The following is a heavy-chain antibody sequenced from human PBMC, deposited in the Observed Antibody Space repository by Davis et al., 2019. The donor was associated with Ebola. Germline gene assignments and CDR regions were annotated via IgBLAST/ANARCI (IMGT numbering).Heavy chain of an antibody. J-gene: IGHJ5*02. CDR3: ARFNPDYYYDSSGPRYNWFDP. Sequence: SVKVSCKASGGTFSSYAISWVRQAPGQGLEWMGGIIPIFGTANYAQKFQGRVTITADESTSTAYMELSSLRSEDTAVYYCARFNPDYYYDSSGPRYNWFDPWGQGTLVTVSS. CDR2: IIPIFGTA. CDR1: GGTFSSYA. D-gene: IGHD3-22*01. V-gene: IGHV1-69*13.